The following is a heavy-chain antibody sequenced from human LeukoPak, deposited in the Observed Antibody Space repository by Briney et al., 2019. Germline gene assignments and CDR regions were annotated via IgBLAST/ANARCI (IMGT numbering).Heavy chain of an antibody. J-gene: IGHJ3*02. Sequence: PGGSLRLSCAASGFAVSGNYMSWVRQAPGKGLEWVSVIYSGGSTYYADSAKGRFTISRDNSKNTLYLHMNSLRAEDTAIYYCARDKTFDIWGQGTMVTVSS. V-gene: IGHV3-53*01. CDR1: GFAVSGNY. CDR2: IYSGGST. CDR3: ARDKTFDI.